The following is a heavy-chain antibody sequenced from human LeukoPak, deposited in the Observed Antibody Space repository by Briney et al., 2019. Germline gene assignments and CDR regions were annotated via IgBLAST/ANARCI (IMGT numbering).Heavy chain of an antibody. Sequence: GGSLRLSCAASGFTFSSYAMSWVRQAPGKGLEWVSAINGSGGSTYYADSVTGRFTISRANSKNTLYMQMNSLRAEDTAVYYCAKNVNYDILTGRIDYWGQGTLVTVSS. V-gene: IGHV3-23*01. J-gene: IGHJ4*02. D-gene: IGHD3-9*01. CDR1: GFTFSSYA. CDR3: AKNVNYDILTGRIDY. CDR2: INGSGGST.